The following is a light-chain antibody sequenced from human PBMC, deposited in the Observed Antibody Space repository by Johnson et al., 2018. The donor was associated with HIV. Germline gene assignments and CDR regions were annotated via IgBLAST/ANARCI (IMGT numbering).Light chain of an antibody. V-gene: IGLV1-51*02. Sequence: QSVLTQPPSVYAAPGQKVTISCSGSSSNIGNNYVSWYQQLPGPAPKLPIHENNKRPPGIPDRFSGSKSGPSATLGITARSPGDEADYYCGTWDSSLSAGVFGTGTKVTVL. CDR3: GTWDSSLSAGV. J-gene: IGLJ1*01. CDR2: ENN. CDR1: SSNIGNNY.